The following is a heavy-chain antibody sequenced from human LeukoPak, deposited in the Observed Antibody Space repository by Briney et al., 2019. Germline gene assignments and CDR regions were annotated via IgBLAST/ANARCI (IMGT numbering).Heavy chain of an antibody. CDR1: GGSISSYY. D-gene: IGHD5-18*01. Sequence: SETLSLTCTVSGGSISSYYWSWIRQPPGKGLEWIGYIYYSGSTNYNPSLKSRVTISVDTSKNQFSLKLSSVTAADTAVYYCASTVDTAMVNSFRYVYWGQGTLVTVSS. V-gene: IGHV4-59*08. CDR2: IYYSGST. CDR3: ASTVDTAMVNSFRYVY. J-gene: IGHJ4*02.